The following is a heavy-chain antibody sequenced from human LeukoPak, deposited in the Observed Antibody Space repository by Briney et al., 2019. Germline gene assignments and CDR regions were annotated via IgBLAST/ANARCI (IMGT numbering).Heavy chain of an antibody. CDR2: IIPIFGTA. D-gene: IGHD2-2*01. V-gene: IGHV1-69*05. J-gene: IGHJ6*03. CDR3: ARVRLGWYQLPFYYYYYMDV. CDR1: GGTFSSYA. Sequence: SVKVSCKASGGTFSSYAISWVRQAPGQGLEWMGGIIPIFGTANYAQKFQGRVTITTDESTSTAYMELSSLRSEDTAVYYCARVRLGWYQLPFYYYYYMDVWGKGTTVTVSS.